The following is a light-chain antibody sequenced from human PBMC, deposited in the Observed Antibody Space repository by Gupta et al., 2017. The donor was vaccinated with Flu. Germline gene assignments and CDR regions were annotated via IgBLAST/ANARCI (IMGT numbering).Light chain of an antibody. CDR2: DGS. CDR3: CSYAGSYTV. CDR1: SSDVGGYNY. V-gene: IGLV2-11*01. Sequence: QSALTQPRSVSGSPGQSVTISCTGTSSDVGGYNYVSWYQQHPGKAPKLMVYDGSKRPSGVPDRFSGSKSSNAASLTISGLQAEDEADYYCCSYAGSYTVFGGGTKLTVL. J-gene: IGLJ3*02.